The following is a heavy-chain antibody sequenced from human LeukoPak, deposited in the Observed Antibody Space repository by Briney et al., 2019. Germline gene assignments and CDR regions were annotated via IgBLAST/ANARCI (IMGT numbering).Heavy chain of an antibody. CDR3: ARDNPYGSGTDY. CDR1: GGSISSGGYS. V-gene: IGHV4-30-4*07. Sequence: SETLSLTCAVSGGSISSGGYSWSWIRQPPGKGLEWIGYIYYSGSTYYNPSLKSRVTISVDTSKNQFSLKLSSVTAADTAVYYCARDNPYGSGTDYWGQGTLVTVSS. D-gene: IGHD3-10*01. CDR2: IYYSGST. J-gene: IGHJ4*02.